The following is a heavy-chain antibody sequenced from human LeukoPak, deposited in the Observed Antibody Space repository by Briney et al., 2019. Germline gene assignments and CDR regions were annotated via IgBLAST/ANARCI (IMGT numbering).Heavy chain of an antibody. V-gene: IGHV3-23*01. D-gene: IGHD2-8*02. CDR3: ARVAVSGPTGWFDS. CDR1: GFTFSSYA. CDR2: ISGSGGST. Sequence: GGSLRLSCAASGFTFSSYAMSWVRQAPGKGLEWVSAISGSGGSTYYADSVKGRFTISRDNVDNVVYLQMNSLGAEDTAVYYCARVAVSGPTGWFDSWGQGTLVIVSS. J-gene: IGHJ5*01.